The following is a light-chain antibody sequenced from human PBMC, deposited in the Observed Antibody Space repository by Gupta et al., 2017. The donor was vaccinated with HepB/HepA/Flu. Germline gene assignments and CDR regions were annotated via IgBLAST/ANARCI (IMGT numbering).Light chain of an antibody. CDR1: PSISSY. CDR2: AAS. Sequence: DIQMTQSPSSLSASVGDRVTITCRASPSISSYLNWYQQKPGKAPTLLIYAASTLQRGVPSRFSGTGSGTDFTLTISSLQPEDFATYYCQQSDNTPLTFGGGTQVEIK. V-gene: IGKV1-39*01. J-gene: IGKJ4*01. CDR3: QQSDNTPLT.